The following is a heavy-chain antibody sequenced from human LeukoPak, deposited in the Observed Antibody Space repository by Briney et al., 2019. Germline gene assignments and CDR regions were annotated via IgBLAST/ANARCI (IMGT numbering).Heavy chain of an antibody. CDR2: MYHSGSS. V-gene: IGHV4-38-2*02. D-gene: IGHD1-7*01. Sequence: SETLSLTCTVSRYSISSGYYWGWIRQPPGKGLEWIGTMYHSGSSYYNPSLKSRVTISVDTSKNQFSLKLTSVTAADTAVYYCARDYVLELQAFDIWGQGTMVTVSS. CDR3: ARDYVLELQAFDI. J-gene: IGHJ3*02. CDR1: RYSISSGYY.